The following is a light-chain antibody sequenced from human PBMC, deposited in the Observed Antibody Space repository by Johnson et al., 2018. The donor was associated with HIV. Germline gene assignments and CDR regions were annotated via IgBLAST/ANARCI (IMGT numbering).Light chain of an antibody. CDR3: GTWDSILSAYV. CDR1: SSNIGNNY. CDR2: DNN. J-gene: IGLJ1*01. Sequence: HSVLTQPPSVSAAPGQKVSISCSGSSSNIGNNYVSWYQQLPGTAPKLLIYDNNKRPSGIPDRFSGSKSGTSATLGITGLQTGYEADYYCGTWDSILSAYVFGTGTKVTVL. V-gene: IGLV1-51*01.